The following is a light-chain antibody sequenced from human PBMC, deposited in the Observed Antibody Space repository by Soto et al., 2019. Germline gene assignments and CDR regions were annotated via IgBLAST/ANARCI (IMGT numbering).Light chain of an antibody. CDR3: SSYAGSSNV. J-gene: IGLJ1*01. CDR1: SSDVGSYDL. CDR2: EGS. V-gene: IGLV2-14*02. Sequence: QSVLTQPASVSGSPGQSITISCTGTSSDVGSYDLVSWYQQHPGKAPKLIIYEGSQRPSGVSNRFSGSKSGNTASLTVSGLQAEDEADYYCSSYAGSSNVFGTGTKVTVL.